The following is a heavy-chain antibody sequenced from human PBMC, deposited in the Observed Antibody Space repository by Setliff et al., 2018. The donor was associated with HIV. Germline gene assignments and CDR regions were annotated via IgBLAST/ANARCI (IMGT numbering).Heavy chain of an antibody. D-gene: IGHD2-21*02. CDR1: GGSFSDNY. Sequence: SETLSLTCAVYGGSFSDNYWSWIRQSPGKGLEWIGEINHSGRAKYSPSLRSRVSISVDTSDNHISLNLKSVTAADTAVYYCAREVGTDRYFDYWGQGTPVTVSS. CDR2: INHSGRA. CDR3: AREVGTDRYFDY. J-gene: IGHJ4*02. V-gene: IGHV4-34*01.